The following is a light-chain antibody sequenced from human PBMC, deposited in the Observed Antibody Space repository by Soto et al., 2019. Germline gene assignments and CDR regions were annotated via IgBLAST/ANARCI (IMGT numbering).Light chain of an antibody. CDR1: ESISSSY. J-gene: IGKJ2*01. Sequence: EIVLTQSPGTLSLSPGEGATLSCRASESISSSYLAWYQQRPGQSPRLLIYAASSRAAGIPDRFSGSGSGADFTPTISRLEPEVFAVYYCQLYGGSHIFSFAQGTKLQIK. V-gene: IGKV3-20*01. CDR3: QLYGGSHIFS. CDR2: AAS.